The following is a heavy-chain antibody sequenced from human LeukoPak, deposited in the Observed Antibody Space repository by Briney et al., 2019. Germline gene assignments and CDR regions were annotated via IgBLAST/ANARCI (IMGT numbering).Heavy chain of an antibody. CDR2: IHTSGST. J-gene: IGHJ4*02. Sequence: SQTLSLTCTVSGGSISSGSYYWSWIRQPAGKGLEWIGRIHTSGSTNYNPSLKSRVTMSVDTSKNQFSLKLSSVTAADTAVYYCARDRYYYDSSGYHFDYWGQGTLVTVSS. CDR3: ARDRYYYDSSGYHFDY. CDR1: GGSISSGSYY. V-gene: IGHV4-61*02. D-gene: IGHD3-22*01.